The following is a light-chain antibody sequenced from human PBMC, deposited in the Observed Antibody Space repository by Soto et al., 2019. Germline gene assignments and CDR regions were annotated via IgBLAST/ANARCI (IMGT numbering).Light chain of an antibody. CDR3: GSYTSSSTAV. Sequence: QSALTQPAAVSGSPGQSITISCTGTNTDVGGYNAVSWYQQHPGKAPKLMIYEVSNRPSGVSNRFSGSKSGNTASLTISGLQAEDEADYFCGSYTSSSTAVFGGGTKLTVL. J-gene: IGLJ2*01. CDR1: NTDVGGYNA. CDR2: EVS. V-gene: IGLV2-14*01.